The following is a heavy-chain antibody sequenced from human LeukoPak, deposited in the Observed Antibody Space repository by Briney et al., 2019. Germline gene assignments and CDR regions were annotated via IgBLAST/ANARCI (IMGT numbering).Heavy chain of an antibody. CDR2: INTNTGSP. CDR3: ARGGSSWYDY. D-gene: IGHD6-13*01. Sequence: GASVKVSCKASGGTFSSYAMNWVRQAPGQGLEWMGSINTNTGSPTYAQGFTRRFVFSLDTSVSTAYLQISSLEAADTAMYYCARGGSSWYDYWGQGTLVTVSS. J-gene: IGHJ4*02. V-gene: IGHV7-4-1*02. CDR1: GGTFSSYA.